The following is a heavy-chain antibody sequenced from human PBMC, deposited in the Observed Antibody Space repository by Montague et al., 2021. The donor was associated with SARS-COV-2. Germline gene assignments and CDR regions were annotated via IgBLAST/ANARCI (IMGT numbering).Heavy chain of an antibody. CDR1: SGSISSGGSISSGGYY. D-gene: IGHD5-18*01. Sequence: TLSLTCTVSSGSISSGGSISSGGYYWSWIRQHPGKGLEWIGYIYYSGSTPYNPSLKSRVTISVDTSKNQFSLKLSSVTAADTAVYYCARDLGHRYVAGWFDPWGQGTLVTVSS. J-gene: IGHJ5*02. V-gene: IGHV4-31*03. CDR2: IYYSGST. CDR3: ARDLGHRYVAGWFDP.